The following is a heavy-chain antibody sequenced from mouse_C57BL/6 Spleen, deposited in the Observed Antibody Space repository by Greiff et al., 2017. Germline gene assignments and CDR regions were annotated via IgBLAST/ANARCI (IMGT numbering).Heavy chain of an antibody. D-gene: IGHD1-1*01. Sequence: VQLQQPGAELVMPGASVKLSCKASGYTFTSYWMHWVKQRPGQGLEWIGEIDPSDSYTNYNQKFKGKSTLTVDKSSSTAYMQLSSLTSEDSAVYYCARSTTVKGYYFDYWGQGTTLTVSS. V-gene: IGHV1-69*01. CDR3: ARSTTVKGYYFDY. CDR1: GYTFTSYW. J-gene: IGHJ2*01. CDR2: IDPSDSYT.